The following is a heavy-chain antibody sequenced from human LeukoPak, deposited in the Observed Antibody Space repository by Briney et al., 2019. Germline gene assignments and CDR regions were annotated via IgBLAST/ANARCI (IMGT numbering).Heavy chain of an antibody. Sequence: PSETLSLTCTVSGGSISSYYWSWIRQPPGKGLEWIGYIYYSGSTNYNPSLKSRVTISVDTSKNQFSLKLSSVTAADTAVYYCARMYSSGWYFDLWGRGTLVTVSS. CDR3: ARMYSSGWYFDL. CDR1: GGSISSYY. V-gene: IGHV4-59*01. CDR2: IYYSGST. J-gene: IGHJ2*01. D-gene: IGHD6-19*01.